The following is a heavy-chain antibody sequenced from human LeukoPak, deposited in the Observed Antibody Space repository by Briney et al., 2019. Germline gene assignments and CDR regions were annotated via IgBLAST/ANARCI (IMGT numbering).Heavy chain of an antibody. J-gene: IGHJ4*02. CDR2: IWYDGSNE. Sequence: PGGSLRLSCAASGFTFSTYGMHWVRQAPGEGLEWVALIWYDGSNEYYADSVKGRFTISRDNSKNTLYLQMDSLRAEDTAVYYCAKCGNSGCHLIDYWGQGTLVTVSS. D-gene: IGHD5-12*01. CDR1: GFTFSTYG. V-gene: IGHV3-33*06. CDR3: AKCGNSGCHLIDY.